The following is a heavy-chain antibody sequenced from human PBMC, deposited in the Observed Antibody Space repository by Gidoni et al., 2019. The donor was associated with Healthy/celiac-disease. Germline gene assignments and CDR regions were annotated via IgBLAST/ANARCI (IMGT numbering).Heavy chain of an antibody. CDR2: INHSGST. D-gene: IGHD3-3*01. CDR1: GRSFSGYY. V-gene: IGHV4-34*01. CDR3: ASATYYDFWSGSLPYGMDV. Sequence: QVQLQQWGAGLLKPSETLSLTCAVSGRSFSGYYWSWIRQPPGKGLELIGEINHSGSTNYNPSLKSRVTISVDTSKNQFSLKLSSVTAADTAVYYCASATYYDFWSGSLPYGMDVWGQGTTVTVSS. J-gene: IGHJ6*02.